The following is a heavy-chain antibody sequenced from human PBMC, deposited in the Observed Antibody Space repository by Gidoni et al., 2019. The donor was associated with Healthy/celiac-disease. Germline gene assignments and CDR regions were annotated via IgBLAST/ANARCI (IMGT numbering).Heavy chain of an antibody. V-gene: IGHV3-30*18. CDR1: SSYG. CDR3: AKDLSGGDS. CDR2: ISYDGSDK. D-gene: IGHD2-15*01. Sequence: SSYGMHWVRQAPGKGLEWVAVISYDGSDKYYADSVKGRFTISRDNSKNTLYPQMNSLRAEDTAVYYCAKDLSGGDSWGQGTLVTVSS. J-gene: IGHJ4*02.